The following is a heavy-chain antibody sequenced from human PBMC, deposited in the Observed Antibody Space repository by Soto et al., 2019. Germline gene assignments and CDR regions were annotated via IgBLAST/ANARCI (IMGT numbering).Heavy chain of an antibody. J-gene: IGHJ2*01. CDR3: AREVEDSKSSGWFFDL. V-gene: IGHV3-13*01. CDR1: GLTFSTYD. D-gene: IGHD6-6*01. Sequence: EVQLVESGGGLVQPGGSLRLSCEASGLTFSTYDMHWVRQAPGTGLEWVSAIGTGGDTYYPGSVRGRFIISRENAKNSLYRQMNSLTGGATAVYYWAREVEDSKSSGWFFDLWGRGTRVTVSS. CDR2: IGTGGDT.